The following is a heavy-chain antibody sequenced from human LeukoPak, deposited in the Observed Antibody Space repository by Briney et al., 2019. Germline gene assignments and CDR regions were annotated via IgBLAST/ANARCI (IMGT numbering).Heavy chain of an antibody. D-gene: IGHD6-19*01. Sequence: GGSLRLSCAASGFTFSSYAMSWVRQAPGKGLEWVGRIKSKTDGGTTDYAAPVKGRFTISRDDSKNTLYLQMNSLKTEDTAVYYCTTDLGSGWDDFDYWGQGTLVTVSS. CDR1: GFTFSSYA. CDR3: TTDLGSGWDDFDY. J-gene: IGHJ4*02. V-gene: IGHV3-15*01. CDR2: IKSKTDGGTT.